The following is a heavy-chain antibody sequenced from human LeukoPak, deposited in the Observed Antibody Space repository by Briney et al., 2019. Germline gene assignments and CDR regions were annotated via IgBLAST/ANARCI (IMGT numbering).Heavy chain of an antibody. CDR1: GFIFDDYA. Sequence: GGSLRLSCAASGFIFDDYAMHWVRQAPGKGLEWVSGISWNSGSIGYADSVKGRFTISRDNAKNSLYLQMNSLRAEDTALYYCAKSTAMVDAFDIWGQGTMVTVSS. V-gene: IGHV3-9*01. CDR2: ISWNSGSI. CDR3: AKSTAMVDAFDI. D-gene: IGHD5-18*01. J-gene: IGHJ3*02.